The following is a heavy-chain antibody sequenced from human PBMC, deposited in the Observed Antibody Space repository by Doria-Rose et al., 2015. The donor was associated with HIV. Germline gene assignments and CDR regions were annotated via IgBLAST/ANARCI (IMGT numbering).Heavy chain of an antibody. Sequence: QVTLKESGPVLVKPTETLTLTCTVSGVSLSSPGVGVSWTRQPPGKALEWLANIFSDDERSYTTSLKSRLTISRGTSKSQVVLTMTDMDPVDTATYYCARIKSSRWYHKYYFDFWGQGTLVIVSA. CDR3: ARIKSSRWYHKYYFDF. V-gene: IGHV2-26*01. J-gene: IGHJ4*02. D-gene: IGHD6-13*01. CDR2: IFSDDER. CDR1: GVSLSSPGVG.